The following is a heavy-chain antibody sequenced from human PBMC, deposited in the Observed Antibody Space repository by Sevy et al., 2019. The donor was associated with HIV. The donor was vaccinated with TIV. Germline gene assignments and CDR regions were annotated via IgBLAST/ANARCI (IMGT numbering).Heavy chain of an antibody. Sequence: GGSLRLSCAASGFTFSSYWMSWVRQAPGKGLEWVANIKQDGSEKYYVDSVKGRFTISRDNAKNSLYLQMNSLRAEDTAVYCCARERRGYCSGGSGFSLAFDIWGQGTMVTVSS. V-gene: IGHV3-7*03. D-gene: IGHD2-15*01. J-gene: IGHJ3*02. CDR1: GFTFSSYW. CDR3: ARERRGYCSGGSGFSLAFDI. CDR2: IKQDGSEK.